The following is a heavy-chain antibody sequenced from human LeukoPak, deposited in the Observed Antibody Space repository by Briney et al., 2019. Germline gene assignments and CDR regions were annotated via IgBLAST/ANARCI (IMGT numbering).Heavy chain of an antibody. CDR1: GFTFSPYT. Sequence: PGGSLRLSCAGSGFTFSPYTMHWVRQAPGKGLEWVALISYDGSNKYYADSVKGRFTISRDNSKNTLYLQMNSLRPEDTAVYYRARGRDYNSYSSTRGYYFDYWGQGTLVTVSS. J-gene: IGHJ4*02. CDR2: ISYDGSNK. D-gene: IGHD6-13*01. CDR3: ARGRDYNSYSSTRGYYFDY. V-gene: IGHV3-30-3*01.